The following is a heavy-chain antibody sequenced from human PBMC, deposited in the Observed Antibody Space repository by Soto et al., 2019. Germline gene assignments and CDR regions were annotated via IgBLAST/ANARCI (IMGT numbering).Heavy chain of an antibody. CDR2: IYSGGTT. V-gene: IGHV4-31*03. J-gene: IGHJ6*02. CDR1: GYSMCRSSAYY. D-gene: IGHD3-10*01. CDR3: ARDGGPRGDYYYDMDV. Sequence: QVHLQESDPGLVKPSQTLSLTCTVSGYSMCRSSAYYWRWIRQHPENGLEWIGYIYSGGTTNYNPSHRRRVTISLDTANNQFSLNLSSVTAADTALYYCARDGGPRGDYYYDMDVWGPGTTVTVSS.